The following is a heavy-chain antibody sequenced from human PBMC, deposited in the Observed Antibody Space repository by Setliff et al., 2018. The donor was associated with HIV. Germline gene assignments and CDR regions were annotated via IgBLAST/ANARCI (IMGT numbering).Heavy chain of an antibody. CDR2: ISAYNGDT. D-gene: IGHD1-26*01. CDR3: ARILVGVDDAFDI. J-gene: IGHJ3*02. CDR1: GYTFSSYG. V-gene: IGHV1-18*01. Sequence: ASVKVSCKASGYTFSSYGISWVRQAPGQGLEWVGWISAYNGDTKYAQKLQGRVTMTTDTSTSTAYMELRSLRSDDTAVYYCARILVGVDDAFDIWGQGTMVTVSS.